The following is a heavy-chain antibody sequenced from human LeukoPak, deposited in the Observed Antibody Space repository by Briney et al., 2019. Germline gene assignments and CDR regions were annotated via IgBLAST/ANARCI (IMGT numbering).Heavy chain of an antibody. CDR3: ASSYCDILTGYYRPGLFDY. CDR1: GFTFSSYS. CDR2: ISSSSSYI. D-gene: IGHD3-9*01. J-gene: IGHJ4*02. Sequence: SGGSLRLSCAASGFTFSSYSMNWVRQAPGKGLEWVSSISSSSSYIYYADSVKGRFTISRDNAKNSLYLQMNSLRAEDTAVYYCASSYCDILTGYYRPGLFDYWGQGTLVTVSS. V-gene: IGHV3-21*01.